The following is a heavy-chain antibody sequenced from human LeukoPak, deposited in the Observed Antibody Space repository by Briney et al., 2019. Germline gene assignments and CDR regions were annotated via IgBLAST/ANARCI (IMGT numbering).Heavy chain of an antibody. J-gene: IGHJ4*02. CDR3: ARDLRNQFDY. CDR2: IYTSGST. V-gene: IGHV4-4*07. CDR1: GGSISSYY. Sequence: SETLSLTCTVTGGSISSYYWSSIRQPDGKGLEWIGRIYTSGSTKYNPSLKSRVTMSVDTSQNQFSLKLSSVTAADTAVYYCARDLRNQFDYWGQGTLVTVSS. D-gene: IGHD1-14*01.